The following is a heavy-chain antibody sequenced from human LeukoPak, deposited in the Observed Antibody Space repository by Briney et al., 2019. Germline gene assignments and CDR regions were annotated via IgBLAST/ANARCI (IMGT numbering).Heavy chain of an antibody. Sequence: PSETLSLTCTVSGGSICRSSYYWGWIRQPPGEGLEWIGNIYYSGSTYYNPSLKSRVTVSVDTSKNQFSLKLSSVTAADTAVYYCARNEMATIHWFFDLWGRGTLVTVSS. CDR2: IYYSGST. V-gene: IGHV4-39*07. J-gene: IGHJ2*01. CDR1: GGSICRSSYY. CDR3: ARNEMATIHWFFDL. D-gene: IGHD5-24*01.